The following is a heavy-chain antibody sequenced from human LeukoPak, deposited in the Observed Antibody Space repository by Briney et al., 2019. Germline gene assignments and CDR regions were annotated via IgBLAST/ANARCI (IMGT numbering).Heavy chain of an antibody. CDR2: IHSGGTT. Sequence: GGSLRLSCAASGFTVSNNYMSWVRQAPGKGLEWVSVIHSGGTTNYADSVKGRFTISRDNSKNTLSLQMSSLRAEDTAVYYCAKVASGYCSGGGCYVDYWGQGTLVTVSS. V-gene: IGHV3-53*01. J-gene: IGHJ4*02. D-gene: IGHD2-15*01. CDR1: GFTVSNNY. CDR3: AKVASGYCSGGGCYVDY.